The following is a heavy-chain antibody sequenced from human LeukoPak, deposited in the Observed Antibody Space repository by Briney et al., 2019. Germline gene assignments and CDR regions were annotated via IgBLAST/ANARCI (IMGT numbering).Heavy chain of an antibody. D-gene: IGHD6-6*01. CDR3: ASIAARRDNNWFDP. CDR2: INSDGSSI. Sequence: GGSLRLSCAASGFTFSSYWMHWVRQAPGKGLVWVSRINSDGSSISYADSVKGRFTISRDNAKNTLYLQMNRLRSDDTAVYYCASIAARRDNNWFDPWGQGTLVTVSS. V-gene: IGHV3-74*01. CDR1: GFTFSSYW. J-gene: IGHJ5*02.